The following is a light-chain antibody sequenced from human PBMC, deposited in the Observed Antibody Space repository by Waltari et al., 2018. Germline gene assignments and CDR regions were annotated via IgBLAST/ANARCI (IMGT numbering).Light chain of an antibody. Sequence: DIQMTQSPPTLSASVGARVTIPCRASQSISSWLAWYQQKPGKAPKLLIYKASSLESGVPSRFSGSGSGTEFTLTISSLQPDDFATYYCQQYNSYSFTFGPGTKVDIK. CDR1: QSISSW. J-gene: IGKJ3*01. CDR2: KAS. CDR3: QQYNSYSFT. V-gene: IGKV1-5*03.